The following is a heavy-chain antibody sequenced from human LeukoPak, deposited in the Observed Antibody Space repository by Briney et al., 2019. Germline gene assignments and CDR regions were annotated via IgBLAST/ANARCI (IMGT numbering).Heavy chain of an antibody. V-gene: IGHV4-59*01. Sequence: GSLRLSCAASGFSLSNYAMSWVRQAPGKGLEWIGYYYYSGSTNYNPSLKTRVTISIDTSKNQFSLKVSSVTAADTAVYYCARKTTGDQGSYFDYWGQGTLVTVSS. CDR2: YYYSGST. J-gene: IGHJ4*02. D-gene: IGHD1-1*01. CDR3: ARKTTGDQGSYFDY. CDR1: GFSLSNYA.